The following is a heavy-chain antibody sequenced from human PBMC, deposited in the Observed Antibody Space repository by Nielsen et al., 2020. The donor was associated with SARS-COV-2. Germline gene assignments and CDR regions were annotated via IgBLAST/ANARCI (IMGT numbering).Heavy chain of an antibody. Sequence: ASVKVSCKASGYTFTSYAMHWVRQAPGQRLEWMGWINAGNGNTKYSQKFQGRVTITRDTSASTAYMELSSLRSEDTAVYYCARVRTPETYYDFWSGYFGKETYYYYYYMDVWGKGTTVTVSS. CDR2: INAGNGNT. V-gene: IGHV1-3*01. CDR3: ARVRTPETYYDFWSGYFGKETYYYYYYMDV. J-gene: IGHJ6*03. D-gene: IGHD3-3*01. CDR1: GYTFTSYA.